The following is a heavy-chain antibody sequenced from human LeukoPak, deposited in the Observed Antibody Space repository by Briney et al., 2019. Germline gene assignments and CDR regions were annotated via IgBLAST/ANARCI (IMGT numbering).Heavy chain of an antibody. Sequence: PGGSLRLSCAASGFTFSSYSMNWVRQAPGKGLEWISYISTSSSTIYYADAVKGRFTISRDNAKNSLYLQMNSLRAEDTAVYYCARDPGVTTTYLFDYWGQGTLVTVSS. J-gene: IGHJ4*02. CDR1: GFTFSSYS. V-gene: IGHV3-48*01. CDR3: ARDPGVTTTYLFDY. D-gene: IGHD4-17*01. CDR2: ISTSSSTI.